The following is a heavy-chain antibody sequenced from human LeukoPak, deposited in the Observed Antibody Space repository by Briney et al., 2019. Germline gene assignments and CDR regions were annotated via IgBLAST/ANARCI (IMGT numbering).Heavy chain of an antibody. J-gene: IGHJ4*02. CDR3: TRSGYYNGYDY. Sequence: PGGSVRLSCVASGFTFSGHWMHWVRQVPGEGLVAVARIAPDGSATTYADSVKGRFTISRDNAKNTLYLEMNSLTAEDTALYYCTRSGYYNGYDYWGQGTLVTVSS. CDR2: IAPDGSAT. CDR1: GFTFSGHW. D-gene: IGHD3-10*01. V-gene: IGHV3-74*03.